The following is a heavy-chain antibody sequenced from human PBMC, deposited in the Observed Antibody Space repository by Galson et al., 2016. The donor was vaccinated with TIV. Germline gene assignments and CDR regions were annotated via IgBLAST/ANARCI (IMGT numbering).Heavy chain of an antibody. CDR3: AKVGKSGDYSWDAFDV. V-gene: IGHV3-9*01. J-gene: IGHJ3*01. CDR1: GFIFDEYA. Sequence: SLRLSCAASGFIFDEYAMHWVRQAPGKGLEWVSGISWKGDNIGYVDSVKGRFTISRDNSKYTLLLHLNSLRAGDTAIYYCAKVGKSGDYSWDAFDVWGQGTVVTVSS. CDR2: ISWKGDNI. D-gene: IGHD1-26*01.